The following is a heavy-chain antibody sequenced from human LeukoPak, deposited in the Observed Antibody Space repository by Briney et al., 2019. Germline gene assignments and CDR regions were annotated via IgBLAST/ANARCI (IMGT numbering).Heavy chain of an antibody. CDR2: IIPIFGTA. CDR1: GGTFSSYA. Sequence: SVKVSCTASGGTFSSYAISWVRQAPGQGLEWMGGIIPIFGTANYAQKFQGRVTITADESTSTAYMELSSLRSEDTAVYYCAKVSGYYGTDYYYYYMDVWGKGTTVTISS. V-gene: IGHV1-69*13. D-gene: IGHD3-9*01. J-gene: IGHJ6*03. CDR3: AKVSGYYGTDYYYYYMDV.